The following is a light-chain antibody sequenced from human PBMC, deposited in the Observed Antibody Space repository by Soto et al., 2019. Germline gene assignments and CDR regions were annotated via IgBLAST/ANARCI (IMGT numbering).Light chain of an antibody. Sequence: EIVLTQSPATLSSFPGDRVTLSCRASQYINTRLAWYQHRPGQASRLLIYQTSIRAAGIPARFSASGSGTDFTLTISDVQPEDFALYYCHQRQSWPRTFGQGTKVDTK. CDR3: HQRQSWPRT. J-gene: IGKJ1*01. CDR1: QYINTR. CDR2: QTS. V-gene: IGKV3-11*01.